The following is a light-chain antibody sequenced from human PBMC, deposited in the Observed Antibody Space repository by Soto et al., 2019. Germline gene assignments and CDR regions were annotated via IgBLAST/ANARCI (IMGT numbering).Light chain of an antibody. CDR2: AAS. J-gene: IGKJ5*01. V-gene: IGKV1-27*01. CDR1: QGISNY. Sequence: DIQMTQSPASLSASVGDRVTITCRASQGISNYLAWYQQKPGKVPKLLIYAASTLQSGVPSRFSGSGSGTDFTLTITSLRPEDVATYYCQKYSSVTTFGQGTRLEIK. CDR3: QKYSSVTT.